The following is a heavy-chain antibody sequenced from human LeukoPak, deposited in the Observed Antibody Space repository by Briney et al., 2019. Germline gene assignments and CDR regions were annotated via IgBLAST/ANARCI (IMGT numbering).Heavy chain of an antibody. J-gene: IGHJ5*02. CDR3: ARVRAVAGPRGHYSWFDP. D-gene: IGHD6-19*01. V-gene: IGHV4-34*01. CDR1: GGSFSGYY. Sequence: PSETLSLTCAVYGGSFSGYYWSWIRQPPGKGLEWIGEINHSGSTNYNPSLKSRVTISVDTSKNQFSLKLSSVTAADTAVYYCARVRAVAGPRGHYSWFDPWGQGTLVTVSS. CDR2: INHSGST.